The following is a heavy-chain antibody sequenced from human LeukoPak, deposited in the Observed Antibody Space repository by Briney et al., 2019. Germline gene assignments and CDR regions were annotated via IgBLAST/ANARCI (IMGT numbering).Heavy chain of an antibody. V-gene: IGHV4-30-4*01. CDR3: ARALGWFGGLWN. CDR1: GGSISSGDYY. D-gene: IGHD3-10*01. CDR2: IYYSGST. Sequence: PSQTLSLTCTVSGGSISSGDYYWSWIRQPPGKGLEWIGYIYYSGSTYYNPSLKSRVTISVDTSKNQFSLKLSSVTAADTAVYYCARALGWFGGLWNWGQGTLVTVSS. J-gene: IGHJ4*02.